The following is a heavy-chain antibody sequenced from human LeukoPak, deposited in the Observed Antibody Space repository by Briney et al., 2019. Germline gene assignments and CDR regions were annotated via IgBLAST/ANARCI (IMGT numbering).Heavy chain of an antibody. D-gene: IGHD2-21*02. CDR2: ISAYNGNT. V-gene: IGHV1-18*01. J-gene: IGHJ4*02. CDR3: ARDLIETYCGGDCHPTLFDY. CDR1: GYTFTSYG. Sequence: ASVKVSCKVSGYTFTSYGSSWVRQAPGQGLEWMGWISAYNGNTNYAQKLQGRVTMTTDTSASTAYMELRSLRSDDTAVYYCARDLIETYCGGDCHPTLFDYWGQGTLVTVSS.